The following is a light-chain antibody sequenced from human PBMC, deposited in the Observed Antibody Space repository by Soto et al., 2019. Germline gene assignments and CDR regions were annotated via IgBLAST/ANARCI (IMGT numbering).Light chain of an antibody. Sequence: IQLTQSPSSLSASVGDRVTITCRASQDIAIYLAWYQQKPGEAPKLLIYAASTLYGGVPSRFSGSGSGTDFALTITSLQAEDFATYYCQQLSHYPYTFGQGTKLEI. V-gene: IGKV1-9*01. CDR3: QQLSHYPYT. J-gene: IGKJ2*01. CDR2: AAS. CDR1: QDIAIY.